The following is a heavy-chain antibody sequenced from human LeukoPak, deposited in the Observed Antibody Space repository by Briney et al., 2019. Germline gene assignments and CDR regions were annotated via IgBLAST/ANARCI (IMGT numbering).Heavy chain of an antibody. D-gene: IGHD2-2*01. CDR3: ARDSGVVSSRFLVGP. CDR1: GLTFSIYA. Sequence: GGSLRLSCAASGLTFSIYAMNWVRQAPGKGLEWVSYISSSSSTIYYADSVKGRFTISRDNAKNSLYLQMNSLRAEDTAVYYCARDSGVVSSRFLVGPWGQGTLVTVSS. V-gene: IGHV3-48*04. J-gene: IGHJ5*02. CDR2: ISSSSSTI.